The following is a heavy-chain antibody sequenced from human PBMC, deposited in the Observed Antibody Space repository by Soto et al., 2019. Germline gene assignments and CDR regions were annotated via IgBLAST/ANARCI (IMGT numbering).Heavy chain of an antibody. Sequence: GGSLRLSCAASGFIFENFGMSWVRQAPGKGLEWISSISGSGFKKYYADSVKGRFTISSDNSKSTVYLELNNLSAEDTAVYHCAKNQGVELVPLATVDWFDPWGQGSVVTVSS. D-gene: IGHD1-26*01. J-gene: IGHJ5*02. CDR3: AKNQGVELVPLATVDWFDP. CDR2: ISGSGFKK. CDR1: GFIFENFG. V-gene: IGHV3-23*01.